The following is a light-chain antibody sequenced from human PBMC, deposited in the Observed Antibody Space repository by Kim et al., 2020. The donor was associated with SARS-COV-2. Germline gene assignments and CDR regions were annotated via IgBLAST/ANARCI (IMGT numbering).Light chain of an antibody. Sequence: EIVLTQSPGTLSVSPGERATLSCRASQTVNDNYVAWYQQRPGQAPRLLIYGASNRATGIPDRFTGSGSGTAFTLTIGRLEPEDLAVYYCQQYGNSPQTFGRGTKVDIK. V-gene: IGKV3-20*01. CDR3: QQYGNSPQT. J-gene: IGKJ1*01. CDR2: GAS. CDR1: QTVNDNY.